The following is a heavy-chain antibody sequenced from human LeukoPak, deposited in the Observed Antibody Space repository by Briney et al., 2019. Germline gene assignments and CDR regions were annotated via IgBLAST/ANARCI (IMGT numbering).Heavy chain of an antibody. D-gene: IGHD1-7*01. V-gene: IGHV1-69*19. CDR1: GGTFISYA. CDR2: IIPIFGTA. J-gene: IGHJ6*02. CDR3: ARDLDWNYPYYYCGMDV. Sequence: GASVNVSCKASGGTFISYAISWVRQAPGQGLEWMGGIIPIFGTANYAQKFQGRVTITADESTSTAYMELSSLRSEDTAVYYCARDLDWNYPYYYCGMDVWGQGTTVTVSS.